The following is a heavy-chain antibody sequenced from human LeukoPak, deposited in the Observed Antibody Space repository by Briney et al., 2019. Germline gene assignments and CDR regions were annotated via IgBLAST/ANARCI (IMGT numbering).Heavy chain of an antibody. CDR1: GFTFSSYG. J-gene: IGHJ4*02. V-gene: IGHV3-30*02. D-gene: IGHD3-10*01. CDR2: IRSDGSNK. CDR3: AKDRLWFGELHHFDY. Sequence: GGSLRLSCAASGFTFSSYGMPWVRKAPGKGLEWVAFIRSDGSNKYYADSVKGRFTSSRDNYKNTLFLEMNSLRAEDTAVYYCAKDRLWFGELHHFDYSGQGALVTVSS.